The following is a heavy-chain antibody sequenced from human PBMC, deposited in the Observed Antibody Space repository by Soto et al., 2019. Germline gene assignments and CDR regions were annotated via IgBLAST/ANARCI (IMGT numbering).Heavy chain of an antibody. D-gene: IGHD2-15*01. Sequence: GSLRLSCAGSGFTFGDSYMSWIRQAPGKGLEWLSYISPGSRYPAYADSVKGRFTISRDNAKRSLYLQMMSLTAEDTAIYYCVRGGGGGLLDPWGQGTMVTVSS. CDR2: ISPGSRYP. CDR1: GFTFGDSY. CDR3: VRGGGGGLLDP. V-gene: IGHV3-11*06. J-gene: IGHJ5*02.